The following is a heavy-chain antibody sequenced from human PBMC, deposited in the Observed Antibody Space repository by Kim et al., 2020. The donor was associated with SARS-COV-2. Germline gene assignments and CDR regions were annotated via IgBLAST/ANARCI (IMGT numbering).Heavy chain of an antibody. CDR1: GFSFSNYG. CDR3: AKGVDPHAMVFLFNF. D-gene: IGHD3-10*01. V-gene: IGHV3-30*18. J-gene: IGHJ1*01. CDR2: ISSDGGDK. Sequence: GGSLRLSCAASGFSFSNYGMHWVRQAPGRGLQWVAVISSDGGDKYYTDSVKGRFTISRDNSRNTLYLQMDSLRDDDTAFYFCAKGVDPHAMVFLFNFWGQGTLVTVSS.